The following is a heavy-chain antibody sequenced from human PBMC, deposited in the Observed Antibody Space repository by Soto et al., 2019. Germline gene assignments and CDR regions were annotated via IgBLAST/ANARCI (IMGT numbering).Heavy chain of an antibody. CDR2: ISWNSGSI. D-gene: IGHD6-19*01. CDR1: GFTFDDYA. Sequence: GGSLRLSCAASGFTFDDYAMHWVRQAPGKGLEWVSGISWNSGSIGYADSVKGRFTISRDNAKNSLYLQMNSLRAEDTALYYCAKTPSSGWYYYGMDVWGQGTTVTVSS. J-gene: IGHJ6*02. CDR3: AKTPSSGWYYYGMDV. V-gene: IGHV3-9*01.